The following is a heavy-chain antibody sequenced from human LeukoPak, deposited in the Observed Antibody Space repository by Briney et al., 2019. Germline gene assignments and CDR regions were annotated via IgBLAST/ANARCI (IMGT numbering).Heavy chain of an antibody. V-gene: IGHV3-21*01. CDR1: GFTFSSYS. CDR2: ISSSSSYI. J-gene: IGHJ4*02. D-gene: IGHD2-15*01. Sequence: GGSLRLSCAASGFTFSSYSMNWVRQAPGKGLEWVSSISSSSSYIYYADSVKGRFTISRDNAKNSLYLQMNSLRAEDTAVYYCARGYCSGGSCYLDYWGQGTLVSVSS. CDR3: ARGYCSGGSCYLDY.